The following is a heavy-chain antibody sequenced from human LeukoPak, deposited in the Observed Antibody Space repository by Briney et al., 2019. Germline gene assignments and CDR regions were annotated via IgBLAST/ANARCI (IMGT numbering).Heavy chain of an antibody. CDR3: ARDIRTSGWYGPDY. J-gene: IGHJ4*02. V-gene: IGHV3-23*01. Sequence: GGSLRLSCAASGFTFSSYAMSWVRQAPGKGLEWVSAISGSGGSTYYADSVKGRFTISRDNSKNTLYLQMNSLRPEDTAVYYCARDIRTSGWYGPDYWGQGTLVTISS. D-gene: IGHD6-19*01. CDR2: ISGSGGST. CDR1: GFTFSSYA.